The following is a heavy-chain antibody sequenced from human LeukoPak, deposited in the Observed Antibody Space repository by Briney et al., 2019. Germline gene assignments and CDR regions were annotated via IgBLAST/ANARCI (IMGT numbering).Heavy chain of an antibody. CDR3: ARTSLEWFGELWKAPPDMNFDY. CDR2: IIPIIGTA. CDR1: GGTFSSYA. J-gene: IGHJ4*02. D-gene: IGHD3-10*01. V-gene: IGHV1-69*05. Sequence: ASVKVSCKASGGTFSSYAISWVRQAPGQGLEWMGGIIPIIGTANYAQKFQGRVTITTDESTSTAYMELSSLRSEDTAVYYCARTSLEWFGELWKAPPDMNFDYWGQGTLVTVSS.